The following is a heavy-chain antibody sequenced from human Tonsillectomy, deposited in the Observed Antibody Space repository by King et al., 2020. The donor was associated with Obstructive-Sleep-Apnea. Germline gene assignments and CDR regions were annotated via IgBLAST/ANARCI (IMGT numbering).Heavy chain of an antibody. V-gene: IGHV4-39*07. Sequence: QLQESGPELVKPSETMSLTCTVSGGSISSSTYYWGWIRQPPGKGLEWSGSIYYIGSTYYNPSLESRVTISVDTSKNQFSLKLSSVTAADTAVYYCARVTSGPGYFFDYWGQGTLVTVSS. D-gene: IGHD1-26*01. CDR1: GGSISSSTYY. CDR3: ARVTSGPGYFFDY. J-gene: IGHJ4*02. CDR2: IYYIGST.